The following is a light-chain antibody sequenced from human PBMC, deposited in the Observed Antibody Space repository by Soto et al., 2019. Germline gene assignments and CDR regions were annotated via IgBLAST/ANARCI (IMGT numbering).Light chain of an antibody. Sequence: QSALTQPASVSGSPGQSITISCTGTSSDVGSYTLGSWYQQHPGEAPKLIIYDGSKRPSGVSNRFSGSKSVNTASLTISGLRAEDEADYYCCSYACGLTSAGYVFGTATKLTVL. CDR1: SSDVGSYTL. CDR2: DGS. J-gene: IGLJ1*01. V-gene: IGLV2-23*01. CDR3: CSYACGLTSAGYV.